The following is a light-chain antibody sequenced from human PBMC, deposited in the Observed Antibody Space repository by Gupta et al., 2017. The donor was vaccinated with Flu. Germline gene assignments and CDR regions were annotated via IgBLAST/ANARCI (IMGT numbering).Light chain of an antibody. CDR1: QSISSY. V-gene: IGKV1-39*01. J-gene: IGKJ4*01. CDR2: AAT. CDR3: QQSNSTPLLT. Sequence: IQMTQSPSSLSASVGDRVTITCRASQSISSYLNWYQQKQGKAPKLLIYAATSMQSGVTSRFSGSGYGTDFTLTISSLQPEDFATYYCQQSNSTPLLTFGGGTKVEIK.